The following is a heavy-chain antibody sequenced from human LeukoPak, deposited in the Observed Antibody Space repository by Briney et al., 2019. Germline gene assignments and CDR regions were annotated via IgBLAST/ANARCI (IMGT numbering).Heavy chain of an antibody. Sequence: ASVKVSCKASGYTFTGYYMHWVRQAPGQGLEWMGWINPNSGGTNYAQKFQGRVTMTRDTSISTAYMELSRLRSDDTAVYYCARAFGLWFGELGVYWGQGTLVTVSS. CDR3: ARAFGLWFGELGVY. J-gene: IGHJ4*02. CDR1: GYTFTGYY. CDR2: INPNSGGT. V-gene: IGHV1-2*02. D-gene: IGHD3-10*01.